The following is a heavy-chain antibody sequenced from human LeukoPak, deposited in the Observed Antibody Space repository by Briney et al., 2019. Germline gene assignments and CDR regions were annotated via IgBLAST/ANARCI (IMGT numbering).Heavy chain of an antibody. V-gene: IGHV1-8*01. Sequence: ASVRVSCKASGYTFTSYDINWVRQATGQGLEWMGWMNPNSGNTGYAQKFQGRVTMTRNTSISTAYMELSSLRSEDTAVYYCASNLNGIAVAGFWGQGTLVTVSS. J-gene: IGHJ4*02. CDR2: MNPNSGNT. D-gene: IGHD6-19*01. CDR1: GYTFTSYD. CDR3: ASNLNGIAVAGF.